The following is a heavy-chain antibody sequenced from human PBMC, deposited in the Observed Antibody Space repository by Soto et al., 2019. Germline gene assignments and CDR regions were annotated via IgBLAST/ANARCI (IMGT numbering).Heavy chain of an antibody. V-gene: IGHV3-30*18. D-gene: IGHD2-2*01. CDR2: ISYDGSNK. Sequence: QVQLVESGGGVVQPGRSLRLSCAASGFTFSSYGMHWVRQAPGTGLEGVAVISYDGSNKYYADSVKGRFTISRDNSKNTLYLQMNSLRADDTAVYYCAKQGGRCSRTSCVWRAHYYWGQGTLVTGSS. J-gene: IGHJ4*02. CDR1: GFTFSSYG. CDR3: AKQGGRCSRTSCVWRAHYY.